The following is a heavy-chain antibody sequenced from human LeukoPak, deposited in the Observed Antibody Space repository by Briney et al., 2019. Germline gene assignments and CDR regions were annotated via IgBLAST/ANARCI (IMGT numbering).Heavy chain of an antibody. Sequence: PGGSLRLSCAVSGFTFSSNWMHWVRQGPGKGLVWVSRINPDGSRTDYAESVKGRFTISRDNAKNTLSLEMNSLGDEDTAVYYCSRDFNGRNDFWGQGTLVTVSS. J-gene: IGHJ4*02. CDR3: SRDFNGRNDF. CDR1: GFTFSSNW. D-gene: IGHD1-14*01. V-gene: IGHV3-74*01. CDR2: INPDGSRT.